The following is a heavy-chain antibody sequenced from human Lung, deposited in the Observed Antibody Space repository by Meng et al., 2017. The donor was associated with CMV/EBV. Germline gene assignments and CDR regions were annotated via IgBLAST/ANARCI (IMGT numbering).Heavy chain of an antibody. CDR2: IYHSGST. CDR1: GGSLSSRNW. CDR3: ARVGAYCGGDCYHPR. Sequence: VPLAGAGPGMVNPSVPLSLTCAASGGSLSSRNWWSWVRQPPGKGLEWIGEIYHSGSTNYNPSLKSRVTISVDESKNQFSLRLSSVTAADTAVYYCARVGAYCGGDCYHPRWGQGTLVTVSS. J-gene: IGHJ4*02. D-gene: IGHD2-21*02. V-gene: IGHV4-4*02.